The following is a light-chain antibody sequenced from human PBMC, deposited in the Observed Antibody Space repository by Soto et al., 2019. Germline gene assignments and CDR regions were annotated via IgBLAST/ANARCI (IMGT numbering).Light chain of an antibody. CDR2: GAS. CDR3: QHCGASAPCT. Sequence: EIVLTQSPGTLSLSPGERATLSCRASQSITTSYLAWYQHKAGQAPRLLIYGASSRATGIPDRISAGGSGTDFPLPISRLEPEDLAVYYCQHCGASAPCTFGPGTKLEIK. J-gene: IGKJ2*02. V-gene: IGKV3-20*01. CDR1: QSITTSY.